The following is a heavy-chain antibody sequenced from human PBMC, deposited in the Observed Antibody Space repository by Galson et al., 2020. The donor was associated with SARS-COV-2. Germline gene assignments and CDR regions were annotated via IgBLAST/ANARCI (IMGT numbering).Heavy chain of an antibody. V-gene: IGHV2-70*01. Sequence: SGPTLVTPTQTPTLTCTFSGFSLSTSGMCVSWIRHPPAKALEWLALIDWDDDKYYSTSLKTRLTISKDTSKNQVVLTMTNMDPVDTATYYCARDSYDILTGSGYYGMDVWGQGTTVTVSS. CDR2: IDWDDDK. CDR3: ARDSYDILTGSGYYGMDV. D-gene: IGHD3-9*01. J-gene: IGHJ6*02. CDR1: GFSLSTSGMC.